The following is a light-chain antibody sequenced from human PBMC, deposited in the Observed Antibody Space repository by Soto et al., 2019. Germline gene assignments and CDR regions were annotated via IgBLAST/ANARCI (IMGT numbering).Light chain of an antibody. CDR2: GAS. V-gene: IGKV1-6*01. Sequence: AIQMTQSPSSLSASVGDRVTITCRASQGISIDLTWYQQKPGKAPKLLIYGASNLQSGVPSRFSGSGSGTDFTPTFSSLQPEDFATYYSMQDYNYPLTFGQGTRLDIK. J-gene: IGKJ5*01. CDR1: QGISID. CDR3: MQDYNYPLT.